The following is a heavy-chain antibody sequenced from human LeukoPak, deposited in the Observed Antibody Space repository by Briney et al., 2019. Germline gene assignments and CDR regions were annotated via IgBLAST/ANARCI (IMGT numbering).Heavy chain of an antibody. Sequence: GGSLRLSCAASGFTFSDYYMSWIRQAPGKGLEWVSYISSSGSTIYYADSVKGRFTISRDNAKNSLYLQMNSLRAEDTAVYYCARDRSDCSSTSCLHDAFDIWGQGTMVTVSS. V-gene: IGHV3-11*04. J-gene: IGHJ3*02. CDR2: ISSSGSTI. D-gene: IGHD2-2*01. CDR1: GFTFSDYY. CDR3: ARDRSDCSSTSCLHDAFDI.